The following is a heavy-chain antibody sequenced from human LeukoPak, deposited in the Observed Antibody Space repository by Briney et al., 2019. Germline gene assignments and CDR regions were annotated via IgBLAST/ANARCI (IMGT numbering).Heavy chain of an antibody. Sequence: SETLSLTCTVSGGSISSYYWSWIRQPPGKGLEWIGYIYYSGSTNYNPSLKSRVTISVDTSKNQFSLKLSSVTAADTAVYYCAASPYYGSVSYYEAPFDYWGQGTLVTVSS. CDR1: GGSISSYY. J-gene: IGHJ4*02. CDR2: IYYSGST. D-gene: IGHD3-10*01. V-gene: IGHV4-59*01. CDR3: AASPYYGSVSYYEAPFDY.